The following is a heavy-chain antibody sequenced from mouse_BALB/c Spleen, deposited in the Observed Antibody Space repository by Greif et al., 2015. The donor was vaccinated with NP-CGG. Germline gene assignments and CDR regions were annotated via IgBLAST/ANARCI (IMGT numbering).Heavy chain of an antibody. CDR2: ISYSGST. CDR3: ARRLHYFDY. V-gene: IGHV3-2*02. D-gene: IGHD6-1*01. Sequence: ESGPGLVKPSQSLSLTCTVTGYSITSDYAWNWIRQFPGNKLEWMGYISYSGSTSYNPSLKSRISITRDTSKNQFFLQLNSVTTEDTATYYCARRLHYFDYWGQGTTLTVSS. CDR1: GYSITSDYA. J-gene: IGHJ2*01.